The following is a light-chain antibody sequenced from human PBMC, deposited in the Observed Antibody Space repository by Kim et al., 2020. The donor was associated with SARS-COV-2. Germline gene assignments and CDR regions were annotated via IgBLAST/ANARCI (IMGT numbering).Light chain of an antibody. J-gene: IGLJ2*01. CDR1: SSDVGGYNY. CDR2: EVS. CDR3: SSYAGSNNVV. Sequence: GQSVTISCTGTSSDVGGYNYVSWYQQHPGKAPKRMIYEVSKRPSGVPDRFSGTKSGNTASLTVSGLQAEDEADYYCSSYAGSNNVVFGGGTQLTVL. V-gene: IGLV2-8*01.